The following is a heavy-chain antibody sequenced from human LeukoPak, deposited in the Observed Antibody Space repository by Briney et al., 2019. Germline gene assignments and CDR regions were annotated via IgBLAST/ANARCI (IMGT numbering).Heavy chain of an antibody. CDR2: TYYRSKWYN. CDR3: ARSAAAALRVFDY. V-gene: IGHV6-1*01. CDR1: GDSVSSNSAA. Sequence: SQTLSLTCAISGDSVSSNSAAWNWIRQSSSRGLEWLGRTYYRSKWYNDYAVSVESRITINSDTSKNQFSLQLKSVTPEDTAVYYCARSAAAALRVFDYWGQGTQATVSS. J-gene: IGHJ4*02. D-gene: IGHD6-25*01.